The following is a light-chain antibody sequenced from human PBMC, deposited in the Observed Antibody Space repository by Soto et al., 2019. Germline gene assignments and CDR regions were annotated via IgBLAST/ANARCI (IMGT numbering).Light chain of an antibody. J-gene: IGLJ1*01. CDR3: SSYTSSSTYV. V-gene: IGLV2-14*01. Sequence: SELNQPAYGSGAPGQGITISCTGTSSDVGGYNYVSWYQQHPGKAPKLMIYDVSNRPSGVSNRFSGSKSGNTASLTISGLQAEDEDDYYCSSYTSSSTYVFGTGTKVTVL. CDR1: SSDVGGYNY. CDR2: DVS.